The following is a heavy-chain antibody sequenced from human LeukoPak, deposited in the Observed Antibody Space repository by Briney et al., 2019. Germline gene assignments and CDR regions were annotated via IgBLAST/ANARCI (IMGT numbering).Heavy chain of an antibody. J-gene: IGHJ4*02. V-gene: IGHV4-4*02. CDR1: GGSISSSNW. Sequence: PSETLSLTCAVSGGSISSSNWWSWVRQPPGKGLEWIGEIYHSGSTNYNPSLKSRVTISVDTSKNQFSLKLSSVTAADTAVYYCARVSEVYYYDSSGYLDYWGQGTLVTVSS. CDR3: ARVSEVYYYDSSGYLDY. CDR2: IYHSGST. D-gene: IGHD3-22*01.